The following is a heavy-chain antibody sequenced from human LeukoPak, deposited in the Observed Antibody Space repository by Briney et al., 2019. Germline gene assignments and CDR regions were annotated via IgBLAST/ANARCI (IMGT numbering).Heavy chain of an antibody. CDR3: ARDRSGELLDY. CDR1: GFTFSTYS. J-gene: IGHJ4*02. D-gene: IGHD1-26*01. Sequence: PGGSLRLSCAASGFTFSTYSVNWVRQAPGKGLEWVSYISSSTSIKYYADSVKGRFTISRDDAKKSLYLQMNSLRAEDTAVYYCARDRSGELLDYWGQGTLVTVSS. CDR2: ISSSTSIK. V-gene: IGHV3-48*04.